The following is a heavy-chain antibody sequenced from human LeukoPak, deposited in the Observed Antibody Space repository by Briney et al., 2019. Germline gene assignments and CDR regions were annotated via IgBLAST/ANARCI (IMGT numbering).Heavy chain of an antibody. D-gene: IGHD4-23*01. CDR1: GYTFSTYG. CDR2: ISAYNGNT. CDR3: ARGELVGRTVVTANHL. V-gene: IGHV1-18*01. Sequence: ASVKVSCKASGYTFSTYGITWVRQAPGQGLEWMGWISAYNGNTKYAQKLQGRVTMTTDTSTSIAYVELRSLRSDDTAVYYCARGELVGRTVVTANHLWGQGTLVTVSS. J-gene: IGHJ5*02.